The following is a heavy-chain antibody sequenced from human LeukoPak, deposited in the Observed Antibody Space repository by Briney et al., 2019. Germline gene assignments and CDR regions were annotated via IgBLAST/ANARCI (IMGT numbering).Heavy chain of an antibody. J-gene: IGHJ4*02. V-gene: IGHV1-69*13. Sequence: ASVKVSCKASGGTFSSYAISSVRQAPGQGLEWMGGIIPIFGTANYAQKFQGRVTITADESTSAAYMELSSLRSEDTAVYYCASQTYYYGSGSYSSWGQGTLVTVSS. D-gene: IGHD3-10*01. CDR1: GGTFSSYA. CDR3: ASQTYYYGSGSYSS. CDR2: IIPIFGTA.